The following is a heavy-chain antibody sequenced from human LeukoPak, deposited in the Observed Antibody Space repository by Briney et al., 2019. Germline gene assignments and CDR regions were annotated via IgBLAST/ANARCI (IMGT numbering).Heavy chain of an antibody. Sequence: PSETLSLTCTVSGGSISSYYWSWIRQPPGKGLEWIGYIYYSGSTNYNPSLKSRVTISVDTSKNQFSLKLSSVTAADTAVYYCARQGVGYDILTGYYIHYYFDYWGQGTLVTVSS. CDR1: GGSISSYY. D-gene: IGHD3-9*01. CDR3: ARQGVGYDILTGYYIHYYFDY. V-gene: IGHV4-59*08. CDR2: IYYSGST. J-gene: IGHJ4*02.